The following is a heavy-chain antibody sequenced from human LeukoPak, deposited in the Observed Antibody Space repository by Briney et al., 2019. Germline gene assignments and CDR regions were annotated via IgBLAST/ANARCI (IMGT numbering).Heavy chain of an antibody. CDR1: GYSISSGYY. Sequence: SETLSLTCTVSGYSISSGYYWGWIRQPPGKGLEWIGSIYHSGSTYYNPSLKSRVTISVDTSENQFSLKLSSVTAADTAVYYCAREGVDFDWLSSHAFDIWGQGTMVTVSS. CDR2: IYHSGST. CDR3: AREGVDFDWLSSHAFDI. V-gene: IGHV4-38-2*02. D-gene: IGHD3-9*01. J-gene: IGHJ3*02.